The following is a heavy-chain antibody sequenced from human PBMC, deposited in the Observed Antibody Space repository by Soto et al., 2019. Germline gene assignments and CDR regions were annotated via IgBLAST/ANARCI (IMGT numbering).Heavy chain of an antibody. D-gene: IGHD3-3*01. CDR2: ISSSSTI. J-gene: IGHJ6*02. CDR1: GFTFSSYS. CDR3: ARELYYDFWSGYSSYYYYGMDV. Sequence: QSGGSLRLSCAASGFTFSSYSMNWVRQAPGKGLEWVSYISSSSTIYYADSVKGRFTISRDNAKNSLYLQMNSLRDEDTAVYYCARELYYDFWSGYSSYYYYGMDVWGQGTTVTVSS. V-gene: IGHV3-48*02.